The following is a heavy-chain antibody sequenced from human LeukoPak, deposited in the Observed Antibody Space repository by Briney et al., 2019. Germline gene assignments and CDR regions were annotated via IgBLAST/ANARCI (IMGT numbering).Heavy chain of an antibody. CDR1: GFTFSSYG. D-gene: IGHD6-6*01. CDR2: TRYDGSNK. CDR3: ARDSSSSVGYFDY. V-gene: IGHV3-30*02. Sequence: GGSLRLSCAASGFTFSSYGMHWVRQAPGKGLEWVAFTRYDGSNKYYADSVKGRFTISRDNSKNTLYLQMNSLRAEDTAVYYCARDSSSSVGYFDYWGQGTLVTVSS. J-gene: IGHJ4*02.